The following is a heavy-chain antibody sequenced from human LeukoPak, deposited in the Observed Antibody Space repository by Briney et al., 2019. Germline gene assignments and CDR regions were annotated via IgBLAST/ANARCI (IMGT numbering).Heavy chain of an antibody. V-gene: IGHV3-23*01. CDR2: ISGSGGST. J-gene: IGHJ4*02. Sequence: HPGGSLRLSCAASGFTFSSYAMSWVRQAPGKGLEWVSAISGSGGSTYYADSVKGRFTISRDNSKNTLYLQMNSLRAEDTAIYYCAKGGCGDCYQTDYWGQGTLVTVSS. CDR1: GFTFSSYA. D-gene: IGHD2-21*02. CDR3: AKGGCGDCYQTDY.